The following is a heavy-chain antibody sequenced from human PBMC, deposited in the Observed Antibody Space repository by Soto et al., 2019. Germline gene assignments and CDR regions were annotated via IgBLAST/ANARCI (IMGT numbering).Heavy chain of an antibody. CDR3: ARGDILIGSRNWFDP. CDR1: GWSFINHY. V-gene: IGHV4-34*01. J-gene: IGHJ5*02. D-gene: IGHD3-9*01. CDR2: INHIGIT. Sequence: QVQLQQWGAGLLKPSETLSLTCAVYGWSFINHYWSWIRQPPGKGLEWIGEINHIGITNYHPSLKSRVTLSVDTFKKQFALKRSSVAAADTAVYYCARGDILIGSRNWFDPWGQGTLVTVSS.